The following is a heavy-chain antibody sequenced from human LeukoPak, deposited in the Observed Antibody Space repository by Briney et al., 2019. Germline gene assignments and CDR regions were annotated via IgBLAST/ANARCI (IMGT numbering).Heavy chain of an antibody. CDR2: IKQDTIEK. CDR1: GFTFSSYW. D-gene: IGHD6-13*01. CDR3: ARGTIAVAGIDY. J-gene: IGHJ4*02. Sequence: GGSLRLSCAASGFTFSSYWMNWVRQAPGKGPEWVANIKQDTIEKNYVDSVKGRFTISRDNAKNSLYLQMDSLRADDTAVYYCARGTIAVAGIDYWGQGTLVTVSS. V-gene: IGHV3-7*01.